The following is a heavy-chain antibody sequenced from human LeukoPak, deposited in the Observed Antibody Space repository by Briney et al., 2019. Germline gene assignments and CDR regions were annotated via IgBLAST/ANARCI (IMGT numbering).Heavy chain of an antibody. CDR2: IYPGDSDT. CDR3: ARALVGDSSGYPHYFDY. CDR1: GYSFTSYW. J-gene: IGHJ4*02. V-gene: IGHV5-51*01. D-gene: IGHD3-22*01. Sequence: GESLKISCKGSGYSFTSYWIGWVRQMPGKGLEWMGIIYPGDSDTRYSPSFQGQVTISADKSISTAYLQWSSLKASDTAMYYCARALVGDSSGYPHYFDYWGQGTLVTVSS.